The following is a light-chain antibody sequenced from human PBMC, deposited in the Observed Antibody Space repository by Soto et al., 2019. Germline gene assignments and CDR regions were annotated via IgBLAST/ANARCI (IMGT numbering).Light chain of an antibody. CDR2: HAS. CDR1: QSISNW. Sequence: DIQMTQSPSTLSASVGDRVTITCRASQSISNWLALYQQKPGTAPKVLIYHASNLQSGVPSRFSGSGSGTEFTLTISSLQPDDFATYYCQQYNSYSFGQGTKVDI. V-gene: IGKV1-5*01. CDR3: QQYNSYS. J-gene: IGKJ1*01.